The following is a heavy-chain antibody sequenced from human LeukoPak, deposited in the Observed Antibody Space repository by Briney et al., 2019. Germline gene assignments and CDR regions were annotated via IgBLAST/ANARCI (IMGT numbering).Heavy chain of an antibody. V-gene: IGHV1-69*13. CDR2: IIPIFGTA. CDR3: ARGPSIAATHFDY. D-gene: IGHD6-6*01. J-gene: IGHJ4*02. CDR1: GGTFSSYA. Sequence: SVTVSFKASGGTFSSYAISWVRQAPGQGLEWMGGIIPIFGTANYAQKFQGRVTITADESTSIAYMELSSLRSEDTAVYYCARGPSIAATHFDYWGQGTLVTVSS.